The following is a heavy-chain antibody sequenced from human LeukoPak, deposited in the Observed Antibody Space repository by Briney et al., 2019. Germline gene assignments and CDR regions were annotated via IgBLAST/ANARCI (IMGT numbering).Heavy chain of an antibody. J-gene: IGHJ4*02. CDR1: GFTFGDYA. D-gene: IGHD6-19*01. Sequence: PGRSLRLSCTASGFTFGDYAMSWFRQAPGKGLEWVSAISGSGGSTYYAGSVKGRFTISRDNAKNSLYLQMDSLRAEDTAVYYCARVGRSGWTPLSDYWGQGILVTVSS. V-gene: IGHV3-23*01. CDR2: ISGSGGST. CDR3: ARVGRSGWTPLSDY.